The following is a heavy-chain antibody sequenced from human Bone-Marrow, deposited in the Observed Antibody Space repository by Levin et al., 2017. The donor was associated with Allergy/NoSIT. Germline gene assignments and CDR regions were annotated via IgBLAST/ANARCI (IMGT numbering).Heavy chain of an antibody. V-gene: IGHV3-74*01. D-gene: IGHD3-9*01. Sequence: PGGSLRLSCAASGLTFSSSWMHWVRLAPGKGLVWVSRVNSDGRTTSYADSVQGRFTISRDNVKNTLYLQMNSLRGEDTALYYCARETQYTDILTGYFSSGFDAWGQGTMVTVSS. CDR2: VNSDGRTT. J-gene: IGHJ3*01. CDR3: ARETQYTDILTGYFSSGFDA. CDR1: GLTFSSSW.